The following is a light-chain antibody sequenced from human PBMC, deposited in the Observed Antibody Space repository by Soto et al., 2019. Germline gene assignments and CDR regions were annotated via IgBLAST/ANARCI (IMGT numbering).Light chain of an antibody. V-gene: IGKV3-20*01. J-gene: IGKJ1*01. CDR3: QQYGSSRWT. CDR2: AAS. Sequence: EIVLTQSPDTLSLFPGERATLSCRASQSVSSTYLAWYQQKPGQAPRPLISAASSRATGTPDRFSGSGSGTDFTLTNSRLEPEEFAVYYCQQYGSSRWTVGQGTKVEIK. CDR1: QSVSSTY.